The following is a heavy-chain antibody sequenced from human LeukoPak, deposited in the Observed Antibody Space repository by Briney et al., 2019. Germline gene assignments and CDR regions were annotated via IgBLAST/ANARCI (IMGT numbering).Heavy chain of an antibody. D-gene: IGHD4-17*01. J-gene: IGHJ4*02. CDR3: ARQSGTMVTTRFDY. CDR2: ISSSSYI. CDR1: GFTFSSYS. V-gene: IGHV3-21*01. Sequence: GGSLRLSCAASGFTFSSYSMNWVRQAPGKGLEWVSSISSSSYICYADSVKGRFTISRDNAKNSLYLQMNSLRAEDTAIYYCARQSGTMVTTRFDYWGQGTLVTVSS.